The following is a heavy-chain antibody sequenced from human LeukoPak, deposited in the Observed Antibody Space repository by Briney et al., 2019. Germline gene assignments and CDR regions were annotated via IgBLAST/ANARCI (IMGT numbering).Heavy chain of an antibody. CDR1: GGSFNDYY. CDR3: ARERGLLWFGDSDYGVDV. J-gene: IGHJ6*02. Sequence: SETLSLTCAVYGGSFNDYYWIWIRQPPGKGLEWIGEIKPSGRTNYNPSLKSRVTISVDKSKNQFSLKLSSVTAADTAVYYCARERGLLWFGDSDYGVDVWGQGTTVTVSS. CDR2: IKPSGRT. D-gene: IGHD3-10*01. V-gene: IGHV4-34*01.